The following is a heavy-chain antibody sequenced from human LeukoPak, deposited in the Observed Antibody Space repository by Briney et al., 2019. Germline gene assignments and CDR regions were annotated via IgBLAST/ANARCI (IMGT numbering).Heavy chain of an antibody. Sequence: ASVKVSCKASGYSFTGYYMHWLRQAPGQGLEWMGWINPNSGGTNYAQKFQGRVTMTRDTSINTAYMELSRLRSDDTAVYYCAKDPGQRLVRADAFEIWGQGTMVSVSS. CDR2: INPNSGGT. D-gene: IGHD6-13*01. CDR3: AKDPGQRLVRADAFEI. J-gene: IGHJ3*02. CDR1: GYSFTGYY. V-gene: IGHV1-2*02.